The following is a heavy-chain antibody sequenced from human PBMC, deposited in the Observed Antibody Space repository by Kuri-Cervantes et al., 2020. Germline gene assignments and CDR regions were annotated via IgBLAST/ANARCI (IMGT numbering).Heavy chain of an antibody. CDR1: GFTFSSYW. D-gene: IGHD1-26*01. CDR3: ARDSGNYLQRSREGDFDY. V-gene: IGHV3-7*04. J-gene: IGHJ4*02. Sequence: GESLKISCAASGFTFSSYWMSWVRQAPGKGLEWVANIKQDGSEKYYVDSVKGRFTISRDNAKNSLYLQMNSLRAEDTAVYYCARDSGNYLQRSREGDFDYWGQGTPVTVSS. CDR2: IKQDGSEK.